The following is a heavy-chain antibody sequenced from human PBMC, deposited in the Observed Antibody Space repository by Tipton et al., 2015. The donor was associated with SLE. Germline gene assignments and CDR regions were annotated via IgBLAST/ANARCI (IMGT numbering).Heavy chain of an antibody. D-gene: IGHD7-27*01. Sequence: TLSLTCTVSGGSISSHYWSWIRQPPGKGLEWIGYIYYSGSTNYNPSLKSRVTISVDTSKNQFSLKLSSVTAEDTAVYYCARAMGTHYYYYGMDVWGQGTTVTVSS. CDR2: IYYSGST. CDR1: GGSISSHY. CDR3: ARAMGTHYYYYGMDV. V-gene: IGHV4-59*11. J-gene: IGHJ6*02.